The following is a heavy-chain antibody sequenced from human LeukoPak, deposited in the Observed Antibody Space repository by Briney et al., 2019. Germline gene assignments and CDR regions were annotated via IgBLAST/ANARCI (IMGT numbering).Heavy chain of an antibody. CDR1: GGSVGSGTYY. V-gene: IGHV4-61*01. D-gene: IGHD1-26*01. CDR3: ARCATARGYAFDI. J-gene: IGHJ3*02. Sequence: PSETLSLTCSVSGGSVGSGTYYWTWIRQPPGKGLEYIGYIYYTGSTSYNPSLKSRVTISVDTSKNQFSLKLSSVTAADTAVYYCARCATARGYAFDIWGQGTMVTVSS. CDR2: IYYTGST.